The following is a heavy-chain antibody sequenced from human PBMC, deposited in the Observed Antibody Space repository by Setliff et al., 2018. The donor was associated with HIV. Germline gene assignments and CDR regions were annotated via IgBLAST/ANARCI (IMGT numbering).Heavy chain of an antibody. J-gene: IGHJ3*01. CDR1: GFDFNNYN. CDR3: TRDPRLVDF. CDR2: ISRDDRYI. D-gene: IGHD2-8*02. V-gene: IGHV3-21*04. Sequence: GGFLRLSCAGSGFDFNNYNMNWVRQAPGKGLEWVSSISRDDRYIYYADSVKGRFIISRDNAKNSLYLQMNSLRAEDTAVYYCTRDPRLVDFWGQGTMVTVSS.